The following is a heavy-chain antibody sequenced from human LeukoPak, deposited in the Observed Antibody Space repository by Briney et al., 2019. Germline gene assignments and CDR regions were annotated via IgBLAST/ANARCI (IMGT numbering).Heavy chain of an antibody. CDR2: IIGSGRNT. Sequence: AIIGSGRNTYYADSGKGRFTISRDNSKNTVFLQMNSLRAEDTAVYYCAKSADSSGWYYFDYWGQGTLVTVSS. J-gene: IGHJ4*02. V-gene: IGHV3-23*01. CDR3: AKSADSSGWYYFDY. D-gene: IGHD6-19*01.